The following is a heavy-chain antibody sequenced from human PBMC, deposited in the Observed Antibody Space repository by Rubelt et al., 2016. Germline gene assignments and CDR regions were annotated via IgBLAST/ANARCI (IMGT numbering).Heavy chain of an antibody. CDR3: ARASGYCTNGICYIDY. V-gene: IGHV3-21*01. Sequence: SFSMSWVRQVPGKGLEWVSSISSSSSYIYYADSVKGRFTISRDNAKNSLYLQMNSLRAEDTAVYYCARASGYCTNGICYIDYWGQGTLVTVSS. CDR1: SFS. CDR2: ISSSSSYI. J-gene: IGHJ4*02. D-gene: IGHD2-8*01.